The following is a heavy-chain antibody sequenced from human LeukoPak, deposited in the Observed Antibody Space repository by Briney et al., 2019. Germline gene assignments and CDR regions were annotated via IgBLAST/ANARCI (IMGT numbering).Heavy chain of an antibody. CDR3: ARGGVSFAY. CDR2: ISSSATTI. J-gene: IGHJ4*02. CDR1: GFTFTSYE. V-gene: IGHV3-48*03. Sequence: GGSLRLSCAASGFTFTSYEMNWVRQAPGKGLEWISYISSSATTIHYADSVKGRFTISRDNAKKSVCLQMNSLRVEDTAVYYCARGGVSFAYWGQGTLVTVSS.